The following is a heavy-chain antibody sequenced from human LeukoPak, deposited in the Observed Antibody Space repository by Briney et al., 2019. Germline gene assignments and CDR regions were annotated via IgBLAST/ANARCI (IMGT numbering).Heavy chain of an antibody. J-gene: IGHJ4*02. CDR1: GYTFTRYG. D-gene: IGHD2-21*02. Sequence: ASVKVSCKASGYTFTRYGVSWVRQAPGQGLEWVGWIGSCNGNTNYAQRLQDRITVTTDTSTSTAYMELSSLRSDDTAMYYCARAGAEVTSHFDSWGQGTLVTVSS. V-gene: IGHV1-18*01. CDR3: ARAGAEVTSHFDS. CDR2: IGSCNGNT.